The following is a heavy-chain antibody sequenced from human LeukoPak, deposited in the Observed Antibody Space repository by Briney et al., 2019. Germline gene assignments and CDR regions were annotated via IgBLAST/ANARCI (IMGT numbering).Heavy chain of an antibody. Sequence: PGGSLRLSCTASGLLFGDYGMTWVRQAPGKGLEWVGFIRSKPYGGTADYAESVKGRFTISRDGSRTIAYLDMNGLKTEDSAVYHCTVQVIPSDKWFDPWGLGTPVSVPS. CDR2: IRSKPYGGTA. CDR1: GLLFGDYG. D-gene: IGHD2-21*01. J-gene: IGHJ5*02. CDR3: TVQVIPSDKWFDP. V-gene: IGHV3-49*04.